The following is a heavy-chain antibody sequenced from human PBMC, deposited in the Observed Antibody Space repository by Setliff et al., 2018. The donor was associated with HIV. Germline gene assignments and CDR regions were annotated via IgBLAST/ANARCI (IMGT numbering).Heavy chain of an antibody. J-gene: IGHJ4*02. CDR1: GFTFSGYD. Sequence: GGSLRLSCAASGFTFSGYDVSWVRQTPGKGLEWVSCISESGTTTEYADSVKGRCTISRAKSKNTVYLQMNIMRAEDTAAYYCAKELAASGLGYFDSWGRGILVTVSS. CDR3: AKELAASGLGYFDS. D-gene: IGHD6-13*01. CDR2: ISESGTTT. V-gene: IGHV3-23*01.